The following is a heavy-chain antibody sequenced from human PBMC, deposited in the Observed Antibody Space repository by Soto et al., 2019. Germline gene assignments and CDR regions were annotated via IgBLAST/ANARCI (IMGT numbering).Heavy chain of an antibody. CDR2: ISSSSSYI. D-gene: IGHD6-13*01. V-gene: IGHV3-21*01. CDR3: ARDFRRLQTAAGMENV. J-gene: IGHJ4*02. CDR1: GFTFSSYS. Sequence: GGSLRLSCAASGFTFSSYSMNWVRQAPGKGLEWVSSISSSSSYIYYADSVKGRFTISRDNAKNSLYLQMNSLRAEDTAVYYCARDFRRLQTAAGMENVWGQGTRVTVAS.